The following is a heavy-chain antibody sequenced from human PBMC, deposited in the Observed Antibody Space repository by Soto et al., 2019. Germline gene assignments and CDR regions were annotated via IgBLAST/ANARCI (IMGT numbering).Heavy chain of an antibody. CDR1: GYTFTSYG. CDR2: INACNGNT. Sequence: ASVKVSCKASGYTFTSYGISWVRQAPGQGLEWMGWINACNGNTKYAQKLQGRVTITRDTSASTAYMELSSLRSEDTAVYYCARARGIAVAGTVWYFDYWGQGTLVTVSS. CDR3: ARARGIAVAGTVWYFDY. J-gene: IGHJ4*02. D-gene: IGHD6-19*01. V-gene: IGHV1-18*01.